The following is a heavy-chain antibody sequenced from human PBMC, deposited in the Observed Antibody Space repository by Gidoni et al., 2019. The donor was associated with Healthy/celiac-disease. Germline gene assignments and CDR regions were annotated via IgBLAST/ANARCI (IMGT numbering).Heavy chain of an antibody. J-gene: IGHJ5*02. CDR1: GGTFSSYP. Sequence: QVQLVQSGAEVKKPGSSVKVSCQASGGTFSSYPISWVRQAPGQGLEWMGGIIPIFGTATYAQKFQGRVTITADESTSTAYMELSSLRSEDTAVYYCARGYCSGGSCYENWFDPWGQGTLVTVSS. CDR3: ARGYCSGGSCYENWFDP. CDR2: IIPIFGTA. D-gene: IGHD2-15*01. V-gene: IGHV1-69*01.